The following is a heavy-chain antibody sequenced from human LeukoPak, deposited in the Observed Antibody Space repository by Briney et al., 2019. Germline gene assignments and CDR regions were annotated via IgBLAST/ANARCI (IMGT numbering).Heavy chain of an antibody. D-gene: IGHD4-17*01. CDR3: ASPVTTVPYGMDV. V-gene: IGHV3-53*01. J-gene: IGHJ6*02. CDR2: IYSGGST. CDR1: GFSFSDHY. Sequence: GGSLRLSCAASGFSFSDHYMDWVRQAPGKGLEWVSVIYSGGSTYYADSVKGRFTISRDNSKNTLYLQMNSLRAEDTAVYYCASPVTTVPYGMDVWGQGTTVTVSS.